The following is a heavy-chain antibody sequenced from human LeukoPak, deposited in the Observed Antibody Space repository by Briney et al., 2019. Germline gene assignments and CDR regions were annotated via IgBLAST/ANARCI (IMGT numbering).Heavy chain of an antibody. J-gene: IGHJ6*02. D-gene: IGHD6-6*01. Sequence: GRSLRLSCAASGFTFDDYAMHWVRQAPGKGLEWDSGINWNSGSIGYADSVKGRFTISRDNAKNSLYLQMNSLRAEDTALYYCAKDIFSSSGGMDVWGQGTTVTVSS. CDR3: AKDIFSSSGGMDV. V-gene: IGHV3-9*01. CDR1: GFTFDDYA. CDR2: INWNSGSI.